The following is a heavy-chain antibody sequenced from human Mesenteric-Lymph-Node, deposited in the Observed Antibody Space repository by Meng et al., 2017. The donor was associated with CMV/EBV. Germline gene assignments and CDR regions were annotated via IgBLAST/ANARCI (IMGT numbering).Heavy chain of an antibody. CDR3: ARVEAGGTLEGEGAFDI. Sequence: SVKVSCKASGGTFSSYAISWVRQAPGQGLEWMGGIIPILGIANYAQKFQGRVTITADKSTSTAYMELSSLRSEDTAVYYCARVEAGGTLEGEGAFDIWGQGTMVTVSS. J-gene: IGHJ3*02. V-gene: IGHV1-69*10. CDR1: GGTFSSYA. D-gene: IGHD4-23*01. CDR2: IIPILGIA.